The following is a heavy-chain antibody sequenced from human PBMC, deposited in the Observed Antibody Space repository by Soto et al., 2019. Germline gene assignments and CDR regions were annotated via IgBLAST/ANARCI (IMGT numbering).Heavy chain of an antibody. Sequence: PSETLSLTCTVSGGSICSYYWSWIRQPPGKGLEWIGYIYYSGSTNYNPSLKSRVTISVDTSKNQFSLKLSSVTAADTAVYYCAGRSVVTHAFDIWGQGTMVTVSS. CDR3: AGRSVVTHAFDI. V-gene: IGHV4-59*01. J-gene: IGHJ3*02. CDR2: IYYSGST. D-gene: IGHD2-15*01. CDR1: GGSICSYY.